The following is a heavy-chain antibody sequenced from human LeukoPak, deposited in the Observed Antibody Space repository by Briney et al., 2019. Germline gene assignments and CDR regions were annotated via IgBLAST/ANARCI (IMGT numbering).Heavy chain of an antibody. D-gene: IGHD3-10*01. J-gene: IGHJ4*02. CDR2: IYTSGST. CDR3: AREAWGSGTFPFDY. V-gene: IGHV4-4*02. CDR1: GGSISSSNW. Sequence: PSETLSLTCAVSGGSISSSNWWSWVRQPPGKGLEWIGRIYTSGSTNYNPSLKSRVTISVDTSKNQFSLKLSSVTAADTAVYYCAREAWGSGTFPFDYWGQGTLVTVSS.